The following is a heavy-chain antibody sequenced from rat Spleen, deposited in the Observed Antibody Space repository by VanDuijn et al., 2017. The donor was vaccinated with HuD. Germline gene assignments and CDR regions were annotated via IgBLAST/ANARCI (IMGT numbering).Heavy chain of an antibody. D-gene: IGHD4-3*01. Sequence: EVQLVESGGGLVQPGRSMKLSCAASGFTFSDYYMAWVRQAPKKGLEWVASISYEGSSTYYGDSVKGRFTISRDNAKSTLYLQMNSLRSADTATYYCAVSGYGYWGQGIMVTVSS. CDR1: GFTFSDYY. CDR2: ISYEGSST. V-gene: IGHV5-22*01. CDR3: AVSGYGY. J-gene: IGHJ2*01.